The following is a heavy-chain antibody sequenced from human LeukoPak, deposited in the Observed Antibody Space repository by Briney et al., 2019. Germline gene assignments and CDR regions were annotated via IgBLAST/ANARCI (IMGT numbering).Heavy chain of an antibody. CDR3: ARHAGDGPIYYFDY. CDR2: IYYSGST. CDR1: GGSISSYY. J-gene: IGHJ4*02. D-gene: IGHD5-24*01. Sequence: SETLSLTCTVSGGSISSYYWSWIPQPPGKGLEWIGYIYYSGSTNYNPSLKSRVTISVDTSKNQFSLKLSSVTAADTAVYYCARHAGDGPIYYFDYWGQGTLVTVSS. V-gene: IGHV4-59*08.